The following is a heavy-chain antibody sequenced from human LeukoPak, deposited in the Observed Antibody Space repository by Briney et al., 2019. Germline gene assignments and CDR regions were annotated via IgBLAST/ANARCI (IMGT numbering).Heavy chain of an antibody. V-gene: IGHV3-23*01. J-gene: IGHJ4*02. D-gene: IGHD4-11*01. CDR3: AKSHKPTDDYPMGY. CDR1: GFTFSSYS. Sequence: PGGSLRLSCAASGFTFSSYSMSWVRQAPGKGLEWVSAISGSGGSTYYADSVKGRFTISRDNSKNTLYLQMNSLRAEDTAVYYCAKSHKPTDDYPMGYWGQGTLVTVSS. CDR2: ISGSGGST.